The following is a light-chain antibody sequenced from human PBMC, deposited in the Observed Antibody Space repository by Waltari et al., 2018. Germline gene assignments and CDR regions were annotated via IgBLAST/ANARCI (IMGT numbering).Light chain of an antibody. J-gene: IGKJ4*01. CDR2: DAS. Sequence: DIQLTQSPSSLSASIGDRVAITCQATQDIHIYLDWYQQKPGKAPELLIFDASNLQVGVPARFSGSGSGTHFTFVINSLQPEDTAMYFCQQSDNLPPTFGGGTRVELK. V-gene: IGKV1-33*01. CDR3: QQSDNLPPT. CDR1: QDIHIY.